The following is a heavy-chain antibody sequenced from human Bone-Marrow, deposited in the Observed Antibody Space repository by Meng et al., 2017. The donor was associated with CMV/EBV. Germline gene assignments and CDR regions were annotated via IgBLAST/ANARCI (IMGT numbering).Heavy chain of an antibody. CDR3: ARERGVIGAFGY. J-gene: IGHJ4*02. CDR2: INPSGGST. V-gene: IGHV1-46*01. D-gene: IGHD3-16*02. CDR1: GYTFTSYY. Sequence: ASVKVSCKASGYTFTSYYMHWVRQAPGQGLEWMGRINPSGGSTSYAQKFQGRVTMTRNTSTSTVYMELSSLRSEDTAVYYCARERGVIGAFGYWGQGTLVTGSS.